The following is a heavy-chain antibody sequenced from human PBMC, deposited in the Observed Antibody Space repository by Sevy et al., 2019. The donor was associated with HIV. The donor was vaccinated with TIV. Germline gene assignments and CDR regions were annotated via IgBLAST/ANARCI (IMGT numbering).Heavy chain of an antibody. CDR3: AKRGNYDSRYWYFDL. D-gene: IGHD3-22*01. Sequence: GGSLRLSCEASGFTFSCCDMTWVRQTPGKGLEWVSTIGGSGTSTFYADSVRGRFIISRDNSKNTLFLQMNSLRAEDTAVYFCAKRGNYDSRYWYFDLWGRGTLVTVSS. CDR1: GFTFSCCD. CDR2: IGGSGTST. V-gene: IGHV3-23*01. J-gene: IGHJ2*01.